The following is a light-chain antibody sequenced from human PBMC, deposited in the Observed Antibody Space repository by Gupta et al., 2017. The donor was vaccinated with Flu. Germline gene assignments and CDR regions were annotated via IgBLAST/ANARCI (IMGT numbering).Light chain of an antibody. CDR3: QQHLTYPLT. Sequence: IQLTQSPSTLSACVGDTVTITCRASQTINNWLAWFQQRPGKAPKLLIYNASNLKSGVSSRFSGSQSGTEFTLTISGLQPDDFATYYCQQHLTYPLTFGGGTRIEI. CDR1: QTINNW. CDR2: NAS. V-gene: IGKV1-5*03. J-gene: IGKJ4*01.